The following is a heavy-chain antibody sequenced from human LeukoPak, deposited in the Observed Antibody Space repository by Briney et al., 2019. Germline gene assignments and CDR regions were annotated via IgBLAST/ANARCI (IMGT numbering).Heavy chain of an antibody. J-gene: IGHJ4*02. CDR2: SRNKANNYTT. Sequence: SGGSLRLSCAASGFTFSSYAMSWVRQAPGKGLEWVGRSRNKANNYTTEYAASVKGRFTISRDDSKNSLYLQMNSLKIEDTAVFYCARGSVPAADHYFDNWGQGTLVTVSS. CDR3: ARGSVPAADHYFDN. CDR1: GFTFSSYA. V-gene: IGHV3-72*01. D-gene: IGHD2-2*01.